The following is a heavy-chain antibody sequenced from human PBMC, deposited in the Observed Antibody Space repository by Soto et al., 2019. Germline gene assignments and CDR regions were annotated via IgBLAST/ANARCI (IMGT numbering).Heavy chain of an antibody. V-gene: IGHV4-59*08. J-gene: IGHJ3*02. CDR1: DRSISCYY. D-gene: IGHD3-3*01. Sequence: PSETLSLTCTVSDRSISCYYLSWIRQPPGKGLEWIGYIYYSGSANYNPSLKSRVTISVDTSKNQFSLKLSSVTAADTAVYYCARAVTIFGVVIMGGGDAFDIWGHGTMVTVSS. CDR3: ARAVTIFGVVIMGGGDAFDI. CDR2: IYYSGSA.